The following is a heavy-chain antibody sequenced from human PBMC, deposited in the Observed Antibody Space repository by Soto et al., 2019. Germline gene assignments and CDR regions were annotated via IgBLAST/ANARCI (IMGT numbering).Heavy chain of an antibody. Sequence: SVKVSCKASGGSFNSYAISWVRQAPGQGLEWMGGIIPMSGRPNYAQRFQGKVTISADKFTSTVFMEVHSLTYEDTAVYYCARRGRESANWFDPWGQGTLVPVSS. V-gene: IGHV1-69*06. CDR1: GGSFNSYA. J-gene: IGHJ5*02. CDR2: IIPMSGRP. CDR3: ARRGRESANWFDP.